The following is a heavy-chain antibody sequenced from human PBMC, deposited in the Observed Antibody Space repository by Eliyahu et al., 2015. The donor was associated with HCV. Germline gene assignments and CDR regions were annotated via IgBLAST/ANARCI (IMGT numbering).Heavy chain of an antibody. Sequence: QVQLEESGGGLVRPGGSLRLSCAASGFIFSXNYMGWIRQAPGKGLECIAYISNSGGTGQYADSVKGRFTISRDDSSESLFLQMDALRVEDTAVYYCVRAASDTSGSIDSWGQGTLVTVSS. CDR2: ISNSGGTG. V-gene: IGHV3-11*04. D-gene: IGHD3-22*01. CDR1: GFIFSXNY. CDR3: VRAASDTSGSIDS. J-gene: IGHJ1*01.